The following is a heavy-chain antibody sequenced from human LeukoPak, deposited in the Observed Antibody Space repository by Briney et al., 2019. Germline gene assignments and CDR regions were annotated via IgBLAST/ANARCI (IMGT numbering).Heavy chain of an antibody. J-gene: IGHJ5*02. D-gene: IGHD2/OR15-2a*01. CDR2: IIPIFGTA. Sequence: ASVKVSCKASGGTFSSYAISWVRQAPGQGLEWMGGIIPIFGTANYAQKFQGRVTITADESTSTAYMELSSLRSEDTAVYYCAGGGPNDYFTTNWFDPWGQGTLVTVSS. V-gene: IGHV1-69*13. CDR3: AGGGPNDYFTTNWFDP. CDR1: GGTFSSYA.